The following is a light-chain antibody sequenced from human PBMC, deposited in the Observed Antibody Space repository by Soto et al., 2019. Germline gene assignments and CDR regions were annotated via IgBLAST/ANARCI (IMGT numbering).Light chain of an antibody. J-gene: IGLJ1*01. CDR2: EVT. V-gene: IGLV2-14*01. CDR1: SSDVGGYNY. CDR3: ISYTSDTSPYL. Sequence: QSALTQPASVSGSPGQSITISCTGTSSDVGGYNYVSWYQHHPGKAPKLIIYEVTNRPSGVSNRFSGSKSGNTASLTISGLQAEDEADYYCISYTSDTSPYLFRTGTKVTVL.